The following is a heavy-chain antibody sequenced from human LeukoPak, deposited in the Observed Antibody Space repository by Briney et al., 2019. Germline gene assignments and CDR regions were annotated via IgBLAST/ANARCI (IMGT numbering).Heavy chain of an antibody. Sequence: PGGSLRLSCAASGFTFSSYAMSWVRQAPGKGLEWVSVISGRGTSAYYADSVKGRFTISRDNSKNTLYLQMNSLRAEDTAVYYCAKAPTLPAYFDYWGQGTLVTASS. CDR2: ISGRGTSA. V-gene: IGHV3-23*01. J-gene: IGHJ4*02. CDR3: AKAPTLPAYFDY. CDR1: GFTFSSYA.